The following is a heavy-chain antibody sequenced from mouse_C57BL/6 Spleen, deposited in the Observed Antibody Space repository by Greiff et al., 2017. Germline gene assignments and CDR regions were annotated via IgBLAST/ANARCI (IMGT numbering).Heavy chain of an antibody. V-gene: IGHV5-4*01. J-gene: IGHJ4*01. CDR3: ARDRLDYAMDY. D-gene: IGHD4-1*01. CDR1: GFTFSSYA. Sequence: EVMLVESGGGLVKPGGSLKLSCAASGFTFSSYAMSWVRQTPEKRLEWVATISDGGSYTYYPDNVKGRFTISRDNAKNNLYLQMSHLKSDDTAMYYCARDRLDYAMDYWGQGTSVTVSS. CDR2: ISDGGSYT.